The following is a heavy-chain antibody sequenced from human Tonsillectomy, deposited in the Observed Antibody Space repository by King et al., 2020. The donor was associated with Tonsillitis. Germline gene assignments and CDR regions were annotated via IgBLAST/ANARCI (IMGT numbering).Heavy chain of an antibody. Sequence: VQLQQSGPGLVRPSETLSLTCTVSGASMSSYFWTWIRQPAEKGLEWIGRTHASGSTNYNPSLESRLTMSLDTSKSQLSLKLTSMTAADTAVYYCARDQPVGSTRFDYWGQGILVTVSS. CDR1: GASMSSYF. CDR2: THASGST. CDR3: ARDQPVGSTRFDY. J-gene: IGHJ4*02. D-gene: IGHD2-2*01. V-gene: IGHV4-4*07.